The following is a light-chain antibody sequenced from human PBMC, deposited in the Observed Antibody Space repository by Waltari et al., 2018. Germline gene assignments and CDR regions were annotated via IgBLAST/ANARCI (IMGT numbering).Light chain of an antibody. Sequence: QSALPQPPSVSGSPGQSVTISCTGTNSDVGLYDRVSWYQQFPGTAPKLIIYEVINRPSGVPDRFSGSKSGTTASLTISGLQPEDDADYYCCSYTPGNNVIFGGGTKVTVL. J-gene: IGLJ2*01. CDR2: EVI. CDR3: CSYTPGNNVI. CDR1: NSDVGLYDR. V-gene: IGLV2-18*02.